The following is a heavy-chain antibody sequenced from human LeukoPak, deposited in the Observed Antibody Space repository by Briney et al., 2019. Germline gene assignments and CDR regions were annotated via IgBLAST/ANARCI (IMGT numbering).Heavy chain of an antibody. V-gene: IGHV1-24*01. CDR2: FDPEDGET. Sequence: ASVKVSCKVSGYTLTELSMHWVRQAPGKGLEWMGGFDPEDGETIYAQKFQGRVTMTEDTSTDTAYMELSSLRSEDTAVYYCAKAYYDSSGSNSGMDVWGQGTTVTVSS. J-gene: IGHJ6*02. CDR1: GYTLTELS. CDR3: AKAYYDSSGSNSGMDV. D-gene: IGHD3-22*01.